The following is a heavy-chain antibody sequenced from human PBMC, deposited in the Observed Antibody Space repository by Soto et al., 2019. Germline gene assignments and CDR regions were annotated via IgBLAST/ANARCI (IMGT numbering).Heavy chain of an antibody. Sequence: SETLSLTCAVSGASISSNNWWTWVRHPPGKGLEWIGEIYHSGSTNYNPSLESRVTISVDKSKNQFSLKLTSVTAADTALYYCARIDYAGDSRVAFDVWGQGTMVTVS. V-gene: IGHV4-4*02. CDR2: IYHSGST. CDR3: ARIDYAGDSRVAFDV. D-gene: IGHD2-21*02. CDR1: GASISSNNW. J-gene: IGHJ3*01.